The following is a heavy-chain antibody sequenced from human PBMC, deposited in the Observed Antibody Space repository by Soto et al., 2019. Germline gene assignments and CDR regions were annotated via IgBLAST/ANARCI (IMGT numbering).Heavy chain of an antibody. J-gene: IGHJ6*02. D-gene: IGHD6-13*01. CDR1: GGSISSYY. CDR2: IYYSGST. CDR3: ASYSSSWPYYYYGMDV. Sequence: SETLSLTCTVSGGSISSYYWSWIRQPPGKGLEWIGYIYYSGSTNYNPSLKSRVTISVDTSKNQFSLKLSSVTAADTAVYYCASYSSSWPYYYYGMDVWCQGTTGTVS. V-gene: IGHV4-59*01.